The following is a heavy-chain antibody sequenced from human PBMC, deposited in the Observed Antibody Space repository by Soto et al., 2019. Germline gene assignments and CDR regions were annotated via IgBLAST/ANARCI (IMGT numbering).Heavy chain of an antibody. CDR2: IYYSGRT. CDR3: ATDRNWKGYFVMDA. J-gene: IGHJ6*02. Sequence: QVQLQESGPGLVKPSETLSLTCTVSGGSISSYYWSWIRQPPGKGLEWIGYIYYSGRTNYNPSLTQPPTTPIYAAKNQLSLKLSPVTAADTAVYYCATDRNWKGYFVMDAWGQGTTDTVS. D-gene: IGHD1-1*01. CDR1: GGSISSYY. V-gene: IGHV4-59*12.